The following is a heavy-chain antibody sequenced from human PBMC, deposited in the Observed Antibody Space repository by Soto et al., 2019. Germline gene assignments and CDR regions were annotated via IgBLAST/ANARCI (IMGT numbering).Heavy chain of an antibody. CDR1: EFTFSIYA. Sequence: EVQLLESGGGLVQPGGSLRLSCAASEFTFSIYAMNWVRQAAGMGLEWVSGISGNDGDTYYADSVKGRFTISRDKFKNMLYLQMNSLRVKDTAIYDSAKEAVAVAGNFDLWGRGTLVSVSA. D-gene: IGHD6-13*01. V-gene: IGHV3-23*01. J-gene: IGHJ2*01. CDR2: ISGNDGDT. CDR3: AKEAVAVAGNFDL.